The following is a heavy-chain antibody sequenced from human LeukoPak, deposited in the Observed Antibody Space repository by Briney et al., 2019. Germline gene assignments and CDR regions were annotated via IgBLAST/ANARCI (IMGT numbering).Heavy chain of an antibody. D-gene: IGHD3-10*01. CDR3: ARDAYYYGSGSYLSPVDY. CDR2: INHSGSV. J-gene: IGHJ4*02. V-gene: IGHV4-34*01. CDR1: DGSFSGYY. Sequence: SETLSLTCAVYDGSFSGYYCSWIRQPPGKGLQWIGEINHSGSVNYNPSLKSRVTISVDTFKNQFSLKLSSVTAADTAVYYCARDAYYYGSGSYLSPVDYWGQGTLVTVSS.